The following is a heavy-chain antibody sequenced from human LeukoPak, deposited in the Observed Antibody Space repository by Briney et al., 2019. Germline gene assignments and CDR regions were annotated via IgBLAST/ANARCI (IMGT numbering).Heavy chain of an antibody. V-gene: IGHV1-24*01. CDR1: GYTLTELS. Sequence: GASVKVSCKVSGYTLTELSMHWVRQAPGKGLEWMGGFDPEDGETIYAQKFQGRVTITRNTSISTAYMELSSLRSEDTAVYYCARLGDSSAWWGQGTLVTVSS. CDR3: ARLGDSSAW. J-gene: IGHJ4*02. CDR2: FDPEDGET. D-gene: IGHD3-22*01.